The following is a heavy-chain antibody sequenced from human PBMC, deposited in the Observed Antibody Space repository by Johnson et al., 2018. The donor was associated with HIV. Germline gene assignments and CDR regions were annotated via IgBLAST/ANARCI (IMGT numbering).Heavy chain of an antibody. CDR3: TTDISSAAARPRDAFDI. V-gene: IGHV3-15*01. J-gene: IGHJ3*02. CDR2: IKSKTDGGTT. D-gene: IGHD6-13*01. Sequence: VQLVESGGGLVKPGGSLRLSCAASGFTFSNAWMSWVRQAPGQGLEWVGRIKSKTDGGTTDYAAPVKGRFPSARDDSKNTLYLQMNCMKTEDTSVYYFTTDISSAAARPRDAFDIWGQGTMVTVSS. CDR1: GFTFSNAW.